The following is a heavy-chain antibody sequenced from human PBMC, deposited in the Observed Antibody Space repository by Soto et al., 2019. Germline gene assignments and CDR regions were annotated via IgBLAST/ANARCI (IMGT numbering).Heavy chain of an antibody. D-gene: IGHD3-3*01. CDR2: IYWNDDK. V-gene: IGHV2-5*01. Sequence: SGPTLVNPTQTLTLTCTFSGFSLSTSGVGVGWIRQPPGKALEWLALIYWNDDKRYSPSLKSRLTITKDTSKNQVVLTMTNMDPADTATYYCAHRRGDFGVLGFQYCFDYWGQGTLVTVSS. CDR1: GFSLSTSGVG. CDR3: AHRRGDFGVLGFQYCFDY. J-gene: IGHJ4*02.